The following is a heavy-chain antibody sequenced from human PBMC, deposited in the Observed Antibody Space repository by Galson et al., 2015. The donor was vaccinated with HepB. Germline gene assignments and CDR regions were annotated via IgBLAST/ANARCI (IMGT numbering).Heavy chain of an antibody. V-gene: IGHV3-48*02. J-gene: IGHJ6*02. D-gene: IGHD2-2*01. Sequence: SLRLSCAASGFTFSSYGMNWVRQAPGKGLEWVSYINRDSSIINYADSVKGRFTISRDNAKNSLYLQMNSLRDDDTAVYYYARGCSSTSCYVWGQGTTVTVSS. CDR3: ARGCSSTSCYV. CDR2: INRDSSII. CDR1: GFTFSSYG.